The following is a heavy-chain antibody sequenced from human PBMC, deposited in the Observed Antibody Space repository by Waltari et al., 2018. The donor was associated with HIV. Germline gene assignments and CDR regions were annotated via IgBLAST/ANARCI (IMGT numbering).Heavy chain of an antibody. D-gene: IGHD1-7*01. Sequence: VQLVESGGGLVKPGGSLRLSCAASGFTLSDSYMNWIRRAPGRRREWVSYISGSANATYNADCVKSRLTISRDNHKNTLYLQRNSLRAEDTGVYYCARDFDARLTGTPSGAMDVWGQGTTVTVSS. J-gene: IGHJ6*02. V-gene: IGHV3-11*01. CDR1: GFTLSDSY. CDR3: ARDFDARLTGTPSGAMDV. CDR2: ISGSANAT.